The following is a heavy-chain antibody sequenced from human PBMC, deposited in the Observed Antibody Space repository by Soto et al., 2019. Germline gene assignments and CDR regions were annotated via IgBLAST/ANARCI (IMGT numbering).Heavy chain of an antibody. D-gene: IGHD3-22*01. Sequence: GGSLRLSCAASGFTFSSYSMNWVRQAPGKGLEWVSSISSSSSYIYYADSVKGRFTISRDNAKNSLYLQMNSLRAEDTAVYYCARGGPYYYDSSGSDAFDIWGQGTMVTVSS. CDR1: GFTFSSYS. J-gene: IGHJ3*02. V-gene: IGHV3-21*01. CDR2: ISSSSSYI. CDR3: ARGGPYYYDSSGSDAFDI.